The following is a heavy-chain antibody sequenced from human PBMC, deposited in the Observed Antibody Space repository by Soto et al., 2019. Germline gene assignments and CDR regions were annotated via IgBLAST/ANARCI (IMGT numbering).Heavy chain of an antibody. CDR3: AREDSGSYSFDY. V-gene: IGHV1-18*01. D-gene: IGHD1-26*01. Sequence: ASVKVSCKASGGTLSSYAIRWVRQAPGQGLEWMGGIIPYYGTTNYAQKLQGRVTMTTDTSTSTAYMELRSLRSDDTAVYYCAREDSGSYSFDYWGQGTLVTVSS. CDR2: IIPYYGTT. CDR1: GGTLSSYA. J-gene: IGHJ4*02.